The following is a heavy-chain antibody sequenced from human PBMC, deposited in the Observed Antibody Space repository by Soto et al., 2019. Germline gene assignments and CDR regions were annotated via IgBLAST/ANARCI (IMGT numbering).Heavy chain of an antibody. D-gene: IGHD2-15*01. CDR3: ARDIVVVVAATYDAFDI. V-gene: IGHV1-18*01. CDR1: GYTFTNYG. J-gene: IGHJ3*02. CDR2: ISAYNGNT. Sequence: AAVQVSCRASGYTFTNYGISWVRRAPGQGLEWMGWISAYNGNTNYAQKLQGRVTMTTDTSTSTAYMELRSLRSDDTAVYYCARDIVVVVAATYDAFDIWGQGTMVTVSS.